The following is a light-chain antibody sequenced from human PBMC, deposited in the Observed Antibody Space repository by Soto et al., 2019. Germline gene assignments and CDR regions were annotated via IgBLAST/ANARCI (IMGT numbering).Light chain of an antibody. V-gene: IGLV6-57*01. CDR3: QSYDATNQV. CDR2: EDN. Sequence: NFMLTQPPSVSESPGKTVIISCTRSSGSIASNYVQWYQQRPGSSPTTVIYEDNQRPSGVPDRFSGSIDSYSNSASLTISGLETEDEADYFCQSYDATNQVFGGGTKLTVL. CDR1: SGSIASNY. J-gene: IGLJ3*02.